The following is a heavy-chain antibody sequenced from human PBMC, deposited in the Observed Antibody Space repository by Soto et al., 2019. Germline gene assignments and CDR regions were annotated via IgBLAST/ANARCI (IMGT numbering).Heavy chain of an antibody. CDR1: GYSSTSYG. CDR3: ARGRYGDY. V-gene: IGHV1-18*01. J-gene: IGHJ4*02. Sequence: QVHLVQCGAEVKKPGASVKVSCKASGYSSTSYGITWVRQAPGQGLEWMGWISAHNGNTDYAQKLQGRVIVTRDTSTSTAYMELRSLRSDDTAMYYCARGRYGDYWGQGALVTVSS. CDR2: ISAHNGNT. D-gene: IGHD1-1*01.